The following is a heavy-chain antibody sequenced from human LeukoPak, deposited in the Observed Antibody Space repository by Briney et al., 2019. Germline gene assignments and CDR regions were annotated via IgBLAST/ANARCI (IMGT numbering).Heavy chain of an antibody. J-gene: IGHJ4*02. V-gene: IGHV3-7*03. CDR2: IKQDGSEK. CDR3: AKDRGYSGYDSPDY. D-gene: IGHD5-12*01. Sequence: GGSLRLSCAASGFTFSSYWMSWVRQAPGKGLEWVANIKQDGSEKYYVDSVKGRFTISRDNAKNSLYLQMNSLRAEDTALYYCAKDRGYSGYDSPDYWGQGTLVTVSS. CDR1: GFTFSSYW.